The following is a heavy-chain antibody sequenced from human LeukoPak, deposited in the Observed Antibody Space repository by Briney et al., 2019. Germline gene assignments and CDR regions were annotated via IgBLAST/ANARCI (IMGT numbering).Heavy chain of an antibody. CDR3: ARYRCKTTSGCEETDAFDT. J-gene: IGHJ3*02. Sequence: APLKASRKTSGYTFTANYMQWVRQAPGQGLEWMGWLNPNSGATKYAQKFQGRVTMTRDTSINTAYMELSRLTSDDTAVYYCARYRCKTTSGCEETDAFDTWGQGTLPTAYS. D-gene: IGHD2/OR15-2a*01. CDR1: GYTFTANY. CDR2: LNPNSGAT. V-gene: IGHV1-2*02.